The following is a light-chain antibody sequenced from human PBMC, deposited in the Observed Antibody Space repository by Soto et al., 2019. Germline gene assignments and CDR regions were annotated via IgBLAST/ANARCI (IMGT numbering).Light chain of an antibody. V-gene: IGKV3-20*01. Sequence: EIVLTQSPGTLSLSPGERDTLSCRASQSISSNYLAWYQQKPGQAPRLLIYGASSRATGIPDRFSGSGSGTDFTLTISRLEPEDFAVYYCQQYGSSPRTFGQGTNVEIK. J-gene: IGKJ1*01. CDR3: QQYGSSPRT. CDR2: GAS. CDR1: QSISSNY.